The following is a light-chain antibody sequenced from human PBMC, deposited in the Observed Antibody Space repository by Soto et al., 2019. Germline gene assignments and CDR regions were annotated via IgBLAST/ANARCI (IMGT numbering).Light chain of an antibody. J-gene: IGKJ2*01. CDR3: QQYNNWSFT. CDR2: GAS. CDR1: QSVGSN. V-gene: IGKV3-15*01. Sequence: EIVMTQSPATLSVSPGERATLSCRASQSVGSNLAWYQQKPGQAPRLVIFGASTRATGIPVRFSGSGSGTEFTLTISSLQSEDFAVYYCQQYNNWSFTFGQWTKLEIK.